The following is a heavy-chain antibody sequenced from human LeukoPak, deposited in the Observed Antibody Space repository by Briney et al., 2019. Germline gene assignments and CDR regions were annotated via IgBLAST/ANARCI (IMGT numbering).Heavy chain of an antibody. CDR1: VFTFRIYT. V-gene: IGHV3-23*01. CDR3: AKDGSAYYDLWSGYLAIKDYSYHYYDRDV. CDR2: IRGSGGST. J-gene: IGHJ6*02. D-gene: IGHD3-3*01. Sequence: VGSLRLSCAASVFTFRIYTMGCGRQAPRERRECGSAIRGSGGSTYCAHSVRGRFTIPRDNSKNTQYLQMNSLRAEDTAVYYCAKDGSAYYDLWSGYLAIKDYSYHYYDRDVWGQGTTVTVSS.